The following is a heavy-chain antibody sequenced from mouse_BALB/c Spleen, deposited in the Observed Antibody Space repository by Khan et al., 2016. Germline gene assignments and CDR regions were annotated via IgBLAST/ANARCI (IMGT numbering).Heavy chain of an antibody. Sequence: VQLQQSGAELVRPGALVKLSCKASGFNIKDYYMHWVKQRPEQGLEWIGWIDPENGNTIYDPKFQGKASIIADKSSNTAYLQLSSLTAEDTAVYYCALDGSWFAYWGQGTLVTVSA. CDR2: IDPENGNT. CDR1: GFNIKDYY. V-gene: IGHV14-1*02. J-gene: IGHJ3*01. D-gene: IGHD2-3*01. CDR3: ALDGSWFAY.